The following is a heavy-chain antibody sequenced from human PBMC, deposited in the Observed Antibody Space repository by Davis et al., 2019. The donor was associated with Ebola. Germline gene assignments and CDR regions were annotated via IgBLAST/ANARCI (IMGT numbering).Heavy chain of an antibody. CDR1: GFTFNPYS. Sequence: PGGSLRLSCVASGFTFNPYSMLWVRQAPGKGLEWVAVISYEGSNKFYADYVKGRFAISRDNSKNTPYLQMNSLRGEDTAVYYCARVMTTVTSPFDLWGQGTLVIVSS. D-gene: IGHD4-17*01. CDR3: ARVMTTVTSPFDL. CDR2: ISYEGSNK. V-gene: IGHV3-30*09. J-gene: IGHJ4*02.